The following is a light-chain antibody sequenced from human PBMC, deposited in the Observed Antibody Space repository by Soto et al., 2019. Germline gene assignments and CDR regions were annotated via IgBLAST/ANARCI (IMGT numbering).Light chain of an antibody. CDR2: AVS. J-gene: IGLJ2*01. CDR1: SSDVGGYNY. V-gene: IGLV2-8*01. CDR3: SSYAGSNNFV. Sequence: QSMLTQPPSAYGSTGRSVTISCTGTSSDVGGYNYASWYQQHPGKAPKLMIYAVSKRPSGVPDRFSGSKSGNTASLTVSGLQAEDEADYYCSSYAGSNNFVFGGGTKVTVL.